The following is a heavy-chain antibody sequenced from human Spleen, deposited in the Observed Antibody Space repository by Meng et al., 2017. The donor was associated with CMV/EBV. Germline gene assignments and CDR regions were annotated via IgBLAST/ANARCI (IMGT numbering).Heavy chain of an antibody. Sequence: GESLKISCAASGFTFSSYSMNWVRQAPGKGLEWVSSISSSSSYIYYADSVKGRFTISRDNAKNSLYQQMNSLRAEDTAVYYCAKGYSGSYWVYFDYWGQGTLVTVSS. D-gene: IGHD1-26*01. V-gene: IGHV3-21*04. CDR1: GFTFSSYS. J-gene: IGHJ4*02. CDR2: ISSSSSYI. CDR3: AKGYSGSYWVYFDY.